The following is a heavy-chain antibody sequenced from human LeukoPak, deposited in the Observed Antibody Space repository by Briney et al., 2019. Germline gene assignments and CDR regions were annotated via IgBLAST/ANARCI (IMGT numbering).Heavy chain of an antibody. Sequence: SGPTLVNPTQTLTLTCTFSGFSLSTSGMCVSWIRQPPGKALEWLARIDWDDDKYYSTSLKTRLTISKDASKNQVVLTMTNMDPVDTATYYCARMDTAMARGAFDIWGQGTMVTVSS. D-gene: IGHD5-18*01. CDR3: ARMDTAMARGAFDI. J-gene: IGHJ3*02. V-gene: IGHV2-70*11. CDR2: IDWDDDK. CDR1: GFSLSTSGMC.